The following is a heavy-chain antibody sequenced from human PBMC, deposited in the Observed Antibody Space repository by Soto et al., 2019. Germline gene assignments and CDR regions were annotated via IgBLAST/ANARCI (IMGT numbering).Heavy chain of an antibody. CDR1: GYSFAGYW. D-gene: IGHD3-22*01. CDR3: ARQIYDSDTGPNFQYYFDS. V-gene: IGHV5-10-1*01. CDR2: IDPSDSQT. Sequence: GESLTISCKGSGYSFAGYWITWVLQKPGKGLEWMGRIDPSDSQTYYSPSFRGHVTISVTKSITTVFLQWSSLRASDTAMYYCARQIYDSDTGPNFQYYFDSWGQGTTVTVSS. J-gene: IGHJ4*02.